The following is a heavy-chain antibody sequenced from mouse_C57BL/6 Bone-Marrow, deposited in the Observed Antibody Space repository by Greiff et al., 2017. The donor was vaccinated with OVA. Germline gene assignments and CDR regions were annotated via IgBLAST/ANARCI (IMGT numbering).Heavy chain of an antibody. J-gene: IGHJ1*03. CDR2: IDPETGGT. D-gene: IGHD2-3*01. V-gene: IGHV1-15*01. Sequence: VQLQQSGAELVRPGASVTLSCKASGYTFTDYEMHWVKQTPVHGLEWIGAIDPETGGTAYNQKFKGKAILTADKSSSTAYMELRSLTSEDSAVYYCTRPDGYFWYFDVWGTGTTVTVSS. CDR3: TRPDGYFWYFDV. CDR1: GYTFTDYE.